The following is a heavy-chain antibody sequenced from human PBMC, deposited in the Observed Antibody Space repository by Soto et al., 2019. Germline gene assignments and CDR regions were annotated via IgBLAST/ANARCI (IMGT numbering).Heavy chain of an antibody. CDR1: GASMTSSHW. Sequence: QVQLQESGPGLVKPSGTLSLTCAVSGASMTSSHWWSWVRQPPGKGLEWIGEIYHTGSANYKPSLESRVTISVDKSKNRFSLILTSVTAADTATYYCARRTTDSGWYPMFDTWGQGALVTVSS. CDR2: IYHTGSA. D-gene: IGHD6-19*01. J-gene: IGHJ5*02. V-gene: IGHV4-4*02. CDR3: ARRTTDSGWYPMFDT.